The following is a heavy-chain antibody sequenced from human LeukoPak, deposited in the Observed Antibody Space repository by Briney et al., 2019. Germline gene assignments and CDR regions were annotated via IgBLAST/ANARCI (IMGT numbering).Heavy chain of an antibody. V-gene: IGHV3-30-3*01. CDR1: GFTFSSYA. J-gene: IGHJ3*02. D-gene: IGHD3-10*01. Sequence: GGSLRLSCAASGFTFSSYAMHWVRQAPGKGLEWVAVISYDGSNKYYADSVKGRFTISRDNSKNTLYLQMNSLRAEDTAVYYCARDLWFGGTHAFDIWGQGTMVTVSS. CDR3: ARDLWFGGTHAFDI. CDR2: ISYDGSNK.